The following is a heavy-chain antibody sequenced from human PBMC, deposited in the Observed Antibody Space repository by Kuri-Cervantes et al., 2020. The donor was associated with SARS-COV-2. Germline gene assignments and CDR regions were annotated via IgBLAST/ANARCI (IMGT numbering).Heavy chain of an antibody. CDR3: ARGMDIVVVPAAIEGGGWYYYMDV. Sequence: VKVSCKASGGTFSSYAISWVRQAPGQGLEWMGGIIPIFGTANYAQKFQGRVTITTDESTSTAYMELSSLRSEDTAVYYCARGMDIVVVPAAIEGGGWYYYMDVWGKGTTVTVSS. CDR2: IIPIFGTA. CDR1: GGTFSSYA. V-gene: IGHV1-69*13. J-gene: IGHJ6*03. D-gene: IGHD2-2*02.